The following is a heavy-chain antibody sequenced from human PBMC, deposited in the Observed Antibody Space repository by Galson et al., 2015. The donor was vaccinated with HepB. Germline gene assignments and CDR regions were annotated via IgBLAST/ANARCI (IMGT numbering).Heavy chain of an antibody. V-gene: IGHV3-30*04. J-gene: IGHJ3*02. CDR1: GFTFSSYA. CDR3: ASCGYSDDAFDI. D-gene: IGHD3-22*01. Sequence: SLRLSCAASGFTFSSYAMHWVRQAPGKGLEWVAVISYDGSNKYYADSVKGRFTISRDNSKNTLYLQMNSLRAEDTAVYYCASCGYSDDAFDIWGQGTMVTVSS. CDR2: ISYDGSNK.